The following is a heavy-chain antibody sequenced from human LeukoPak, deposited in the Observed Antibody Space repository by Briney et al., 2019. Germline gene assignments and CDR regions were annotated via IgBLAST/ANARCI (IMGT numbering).Heavy chain of an antibody. CDR2: ISAYNGNT. J-gene: IGHJ3*02. V-gene: IGHV1-18*01. CDR3: ARDRHEYSSSDAFDI. D-gene: IGHD6-6*01. Sequence: ASVKVSCKASGYTFTSYGISWVRQAPGQGPEWMGWISAYNGNTNYAQKLQGRVTMTTDTSTSTAYMELRSLRSDDTAVYYCARDRHEYSSSDAFDIWGQGTMVTVSS. CDR1: GYTFTSYG.